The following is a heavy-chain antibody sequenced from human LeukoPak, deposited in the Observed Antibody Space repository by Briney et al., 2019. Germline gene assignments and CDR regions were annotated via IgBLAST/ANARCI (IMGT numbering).Heavy chain of an antibody. J-gene: IGHJ6*04. V-gene: IGHV3-48*03. CDR2: ISSSGSTI. CDR1: VFTLSRYE. D-gene: IGHD3-10*02. CDR3: AELGITMIGGV. Sequence: GGSPRLPCAASVFTLSRYEMNWVRQAPGKGLEWVSYISSSGSTIYYADSVKSRFTISRDNAKNSLYLQMNSLRAEDTAVYYCAELGITMIGGVWGKGTTVTISS.